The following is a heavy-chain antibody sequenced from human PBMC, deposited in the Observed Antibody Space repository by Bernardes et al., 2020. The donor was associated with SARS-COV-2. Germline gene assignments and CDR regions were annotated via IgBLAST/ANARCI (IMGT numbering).Heavy chain of an antibody. CDR1: GFTFSSYS. V-gene: IGHV3-21*01. J-gene: IGHJ6*02. CDR3: AREGRGVAAADYYYYGMDV. D-gene: IGHD6-13*01. Sequence: GGSLRLSCAASGFTFSSYSMNWVRQAPGKGLEWVSSISSSSSYIYYADSVKGRFTISRDNAKNSLYLQMNSLRAEDTAVYYCAREGRGVAAADYYYYGMDVWGQGTTVTVSS. CDR2: ISSSSSYI.